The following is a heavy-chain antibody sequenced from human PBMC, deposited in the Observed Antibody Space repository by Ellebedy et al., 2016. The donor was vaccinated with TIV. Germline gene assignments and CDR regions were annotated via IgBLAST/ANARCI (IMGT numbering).Heavy chain of an antibody. Sequence: GESLKISCAASGFRFSIYAMHWVRQAPGKGPEHVSAISSNGGSTYYASSLKGRFTISRDNSKNTLYLQMGSLRVEDMAVYYCARGGSSGWESPYHYNWFDPWGQGTLVTVSS. CDR1: GFRFSIYA. CDR3: ARGGSSGWESPYHYNWFDP. D-gene: IGHD6-19*01. J-gene: IGHJ5*02. CDR2: ISSNGGST. V-gene: IGHV3-64*01.